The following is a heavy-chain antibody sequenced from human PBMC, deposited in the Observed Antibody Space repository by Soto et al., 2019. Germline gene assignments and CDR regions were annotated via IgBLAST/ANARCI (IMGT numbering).Heavy chain of an antibody. D-gene: IGHD2-8*01. CDR3: ARMYSPTLMVYDPQYNWFDP. V-gene: IGHV4-31*03. Sequence: QVQLQESGPGLVKPSQTLSLTCTVSGGSISSGGYYWSWIRQHPGKGLEWIGYIYYSGSTYYNPSLKSRVTTSIDTSKNHFSLKLSSVTAADTAVYYCARMYSPTLMVYDPQYNWFDPWGQGTLVTVSS. J-gene: IGHJ5*02. CDR2: IYYSGST. CDR1: GGSISSGGYY.